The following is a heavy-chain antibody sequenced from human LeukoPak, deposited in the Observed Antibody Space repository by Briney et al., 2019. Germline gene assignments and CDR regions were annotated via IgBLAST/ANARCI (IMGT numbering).Heavy chain of an antibody. D-gene: IGHD4-17*01. CDR1: GGSISSSSYY. Sequence: SETLSLTCTVSGGSISSSSYYWGWIRQPPGKGLEWIGSIYYSGSTYYNPSLKSRVTISVDTSKNQFSLKLSSVTAADTAVYYCARDTLGWHYGAPGITDYWGQGTLVTVSS. J-gene: IGHJ4*02. CDR3: ARDTLGWHYGAPGITDY. V-gene: IGHV4-39*07. CDR2: IYYSGST.